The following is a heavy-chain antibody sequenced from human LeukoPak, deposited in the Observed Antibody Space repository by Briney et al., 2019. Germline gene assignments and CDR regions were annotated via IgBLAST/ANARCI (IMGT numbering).Heavy chain of an antibody. CDR2: ISGSGGST. D-gene: IGHD2-15*01. V-gene: IGHV3-23*01. CDR1: EFTFSSYA. J-gene: IGHJ3*02. Sequence: GGSLRLSCAASEFTFSSYAMTWVRHAPGKGLEGVSAISGSGGSTYYAASVKGRFTISRDNSKNMLYLQMHSLRAEDTAVYYCAKDEYCSGGSCYWGAAFDIWGQGTMVTVSS. CDR3: AKDEYCSGGSCYWGAAFDI.